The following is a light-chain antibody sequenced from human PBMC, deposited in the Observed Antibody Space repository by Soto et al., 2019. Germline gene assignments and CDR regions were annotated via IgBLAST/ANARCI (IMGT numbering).Light chain of an antibody. Sequence: EIVLTQSPATLSLSPGERATLSCRASQSVSSYLAWYQQKPGQAPRLLIYDASNRATGIPARFSGSGSGTDFTLTISSLEPEDFAVYSCQQYNNWPPWTFGQGTK. J-gene: IGKJ1*01. CDR2: DAS. V-gene: IGKV3-11*01. CDR1: QSVSSY. CDR3: QQYNNWPPWT.